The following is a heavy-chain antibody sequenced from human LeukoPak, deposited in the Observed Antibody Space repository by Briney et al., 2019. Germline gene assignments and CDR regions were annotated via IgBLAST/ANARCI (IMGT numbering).Heavy chain of an antibody. J-gene: IGHJ2*01. V-gene: IGHV4-59*08. Sequence: PSETLSLTCTVSGGSISNYYWSWVRQPPGKGLEWIGYIYYNGSTTYNPSLKSRVTISVDTSKNQFSLKLNAVTAADTAVYYCARRTYFDLWGRGTLVTVSS. CDR3: ARRTYFDL. CDR2: IYYNGST. CDR1: GGSISNYY.